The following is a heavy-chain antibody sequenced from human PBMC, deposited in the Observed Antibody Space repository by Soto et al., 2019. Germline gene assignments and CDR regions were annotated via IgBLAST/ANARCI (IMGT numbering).Heavy chain of an antibody. CDR2: IYYSGST. J-gene: IGHJ4*02. D-gene: IGHD5-12*01. CDR1: GGSISSYY. Sequence: SETLSRTCTVSGGSISSYYWSWIRQPPGKGLEWIGYIYYSGSTNYNPSLKSRVTISVDTSKNQFSLKLSSVTAADTAVYYCARGCGYDAAGNSTQSLSDYWGQGTLVTVSS. V-gene: IGHV4-59*01. CDR3: ARGCGYDAAGNSTQSLSDY.